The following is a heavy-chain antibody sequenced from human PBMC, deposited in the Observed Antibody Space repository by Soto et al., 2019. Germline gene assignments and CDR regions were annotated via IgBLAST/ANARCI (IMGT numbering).Heavy chain of an antibody. Sequence: EVQLVESGGGLVQPGRSLRLSCASSGFTCEDYAMHWVRQAPGNGLEWVSGISWNSCSIGYADSVKGRFTIYRDNAKNALYLQMNSLSAEDTALYYCATAGDYRKDVYYYYYIDVWGKGTTVTVFS. D-gene: IGHD4-4*01. J-gene: IGHJ6*03. CDR1: GFTCEDYA. V-gene: IGHV3-9*01. CDR2: ISWNSCSI. CDR3: ATAGDYRKDVYYYYYIDV.